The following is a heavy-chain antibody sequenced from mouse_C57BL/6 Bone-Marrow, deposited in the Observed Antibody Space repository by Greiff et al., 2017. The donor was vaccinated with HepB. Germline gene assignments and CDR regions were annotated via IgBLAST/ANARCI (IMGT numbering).Heavy chain of an antibody. D-gene: IGHD4-1*01. J-gene: IGHJ2*01. Sequence: EVQLQQSGPELVKPGASVKISCKASGYTFTDYYMNWVKQSHGKSLEWIGDINPNNGGTSYNQKFKGKATLTVDKSSSTAYMELRSLTSEDSAVYYCAREGPLGPYYFDYWGQGTTLTVSS. CDR3: AREGPLGPYYFDY. CDR2: INPNNGGT. V-gene: IGHV1-26*01. CDR1: GYTFTDYY.